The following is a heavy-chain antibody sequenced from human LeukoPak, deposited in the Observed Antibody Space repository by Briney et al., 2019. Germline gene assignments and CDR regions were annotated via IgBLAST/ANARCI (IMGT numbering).Heavy chain of an antibody. Sequence: SETLSLTCTVSGGSISSSSYYWGWIRQPPGKGLEWIGSIYYSGSTYYNPSLKSRVTISVDTSKNQFSLKLSSVTAADTAVYYCARVMYYYGSGSSYIDYWGQGTLVTVSS. V-gene: IGHV4-39*07. CDR2: IYYSGST. D-gene: IGHD3-10*01. CDR3: ARVMYYYGSGSSYIDY. J-gene: IGHJ4*02. CDR1: GGSISSSSYY.